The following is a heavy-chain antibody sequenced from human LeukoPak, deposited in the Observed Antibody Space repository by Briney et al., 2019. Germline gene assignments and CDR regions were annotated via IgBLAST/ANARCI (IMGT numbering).Heavy chain of an antibody. Sequence: GASVKVSCKASGGTFSSYAISWVRQAPGQGLEWMGGIIPIFGTANYAQKFQGRVTITADESTSTAYMELSSLRSEDTAVYYCARNVMREDYFDYWGQGTLVTVSS. D-gene: IGHD3-16*01. CDR2: IIPIFGTA. CDR3: ARNVMREDYFDY. J-gene: IGHJ4*02. V-gene: IGHV1-69*13. CDR1: GGTFSSYA.